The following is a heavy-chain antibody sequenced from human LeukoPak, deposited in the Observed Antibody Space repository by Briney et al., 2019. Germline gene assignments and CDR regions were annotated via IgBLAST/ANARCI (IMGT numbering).Heavy chain of an antibody. Sequence: PGGSLRLSCVASEFTFSSYVMSWVRQAPGKGLEWVSVIYSGGSTYYADSVKGRFTISRDNSKNTLYLQMNSLRAEDTAVYYCARSSSGLPNFWGQGTLVTVSS. CDR2: IYSGGST. CDR3: ARSSSGLPNF. D-gene: IGHD6-19*01. CDR1: EFTFSSYV. J-gene: IGHJ4*02. V-gene: IGHV3-66*02.